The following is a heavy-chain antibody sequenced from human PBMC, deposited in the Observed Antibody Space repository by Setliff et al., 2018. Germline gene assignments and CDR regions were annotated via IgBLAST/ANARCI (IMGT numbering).Heavy chain of an antibody. CDR3: ARERYFDWFFED. J-gene: IGHJ4*01. Sequence: SETLSLTCTVSGGSITSGSFYWSWIRQPAGKKLEWIGRIHASGSPDYNPSFKSRVTISRDTSANQFSLKLGSVTAADTAVYYCARERYFDWFFEDWGHGTLVTVSS. V-gene: IGHV4-61*02. D-gene: IGHD3-9*01. CDR1: GGSITSGSFY. CDR2: IHASGSP.